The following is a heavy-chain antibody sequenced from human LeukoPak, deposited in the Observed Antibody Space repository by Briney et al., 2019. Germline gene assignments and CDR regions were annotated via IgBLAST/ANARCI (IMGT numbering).Heavy chain of an antibody. J-gene: IGHJ4*02. V-gene: IGHV3-33*01. Sequence: PGRSLRLSCAASGFTFNSYGMHWVRQAPGKGLEWVAVIWYVESDTSYADSVKGRFTISRDNSKNTLYLQMSSLRAEDTAVYFCARDTRGRDLDYWGQGTLVTVSS. CDR3: ARDTRGRDLDY. D-gene: IGHD3-16*01. CDR2: IWYVESDT. CDR1: GFTFNSYG.